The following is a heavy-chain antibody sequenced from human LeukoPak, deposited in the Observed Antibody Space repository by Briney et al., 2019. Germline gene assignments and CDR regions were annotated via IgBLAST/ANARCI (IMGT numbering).Heavy chain of an antibody. J-gene: IGHJ4*02. V-gene: IGHV3-30*09. D-gene: IGHD3-10*01. CDR3: ARETGGAVGSTDFDY. Sequence: GGSLRLSCAASGFTFSSYAIHWVRQAPGKGLEWVAVISYDGSNEYYADSVKGRFAISRDNSKNTLYLQMNSLRAEDTAVYYCARETGGAVGSTDFDYWGQGTLVTVSS. CDR1: GFTFSSYA. CDR2: ISYDGSNE.